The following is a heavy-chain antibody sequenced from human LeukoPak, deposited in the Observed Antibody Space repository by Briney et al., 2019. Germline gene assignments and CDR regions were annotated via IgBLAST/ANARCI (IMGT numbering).Heavy chain of an antibody. J-gene: IGHJ5*02. Sequence: SETLSLTCAVYGGSFSGYYWSWIRQPPGKGLGWIGEINHSGSTNYNPSLKSRVTISVDTSKNQFSLKLSSVTAADTAVYYCARVSMVRGVTSWGQGTLVTVSS. CDR1: GGSFSGYY. CDR2: INHSGST. D-gene: IGHD3-10*01. CDR3: ARVSMVRGVTS. V-gene: IGHV4-34*01.